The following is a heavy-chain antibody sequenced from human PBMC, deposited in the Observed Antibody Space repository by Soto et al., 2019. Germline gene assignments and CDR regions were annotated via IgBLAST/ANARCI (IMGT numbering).Heavy chain of an antibody. Sequence: QVQLQESGPGLVKPSQTLSLTCTVSGGSISSGGYYWSWIRQHPGKGLEWIGYIYYSRSTYYNPSLKSRVTISVDTAKHQFSLKLSSVTAADTAVYYCARDRGYDFWSGPPLEYGMDVWGQGTTVTVSS. V-gene: IGHV4-31*03. D-gene: IGHD3-3*01. CDR2: IYYSRST. J-gene: IGHJ6*02. CDR1: GGSISSGGYY. CDR3: ARDRGYDFWSGPPLEYGMDV.